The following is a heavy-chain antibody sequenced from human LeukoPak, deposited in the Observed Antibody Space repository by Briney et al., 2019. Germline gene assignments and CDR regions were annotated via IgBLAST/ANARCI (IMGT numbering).Heavy chain of an antibody. V-gene: IGHV3-7*01. D-gene: IGHD2-2*01. CDR3: AREGYCSSTSCYNDAFDI. CDR2: IKQDGSEK. CDR1: GFTFDNYG. Sequence: PGGSLRLSCAASGFTFDNYGMSWVRQAPGKGLEWVANIKQDGSEKYYVDSVKGRFTISRDNAKNSLYLQMNSLRAEDTAVYYCAREGYCSSTSCYNDAFDIWGQGTVVTVSS. J-gene: IGHJ3*02.